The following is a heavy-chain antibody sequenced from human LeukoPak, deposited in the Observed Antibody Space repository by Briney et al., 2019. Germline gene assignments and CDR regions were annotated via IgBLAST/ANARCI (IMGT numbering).Heavy chain of an antibody. CDR3: ARVGEGDYAFDY. D-gene: IGHD4-17*01. Sequence: SVKVSCKASGGTFNNYAINWVRQAPGQGLEWMGGIIPIFGSLNYAQKFQGRVTITADESTTTAYMELSSLRSEDTAVYYCARVGEGDYAFDYWGQGILVTVSS. V-gene: IGHV1-69*13. J-gene: IGHJ4*02. CDR2: IIPIFGSL. CDR1: GGTFNNYA.